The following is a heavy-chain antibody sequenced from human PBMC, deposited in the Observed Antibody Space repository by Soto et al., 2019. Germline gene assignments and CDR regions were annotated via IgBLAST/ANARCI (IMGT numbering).Heavy chain of an antibody. CDR2: INAGSGNT. D-gene: IGHD3-3*01. Sequence: VKVSCKASGYIFSKYGVFWVRQAPGQRLEWMGWINAGSGNTKYAQNFQGRVTIFRDTSASTAYMELSSLRSEDTAVYFCATMEPHNDFWSANYYFAYWGQGTLVTVSS. V-gene: IGHV1-3*01. CDR3: ATMEPHNDFWSANYYFAY. CDR1: GYIFSKYG. J-gene: IGHJ4*02.